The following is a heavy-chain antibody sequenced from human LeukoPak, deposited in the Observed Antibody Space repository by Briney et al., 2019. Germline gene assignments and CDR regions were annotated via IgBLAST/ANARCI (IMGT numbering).Heavy chain of an antibody. D-gene: IGHD2-2*01. CDR3: ARDHPHCSSTSCNNWFDP. J-gene: IGHJ5*02. CDR2: INPNSGGT. V-gene: IGHV1-2*02. CDR1: GYTFTGYY. Sequence: GASVKVSCKASGYTFTGYYMHWVRQAPGQALEWMGWINPNSGGTNYAQKFQGRVTMTRDTSISTAYMELSRLRSDDTAVYYCARDHPHCSSTSCNNWFDPWGQGTLVTVSS.